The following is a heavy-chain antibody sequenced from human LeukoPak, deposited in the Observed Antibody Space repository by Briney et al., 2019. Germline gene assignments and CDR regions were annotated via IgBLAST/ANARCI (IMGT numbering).Heavy chain of an antibody. Sequence: ASVKVSCKASGYTFTSYYMHWVRQAPGQGLGWMGRINPNSGGTNYAQKFQGRVTMTRDTSISTAYMELSRLRSDDTAVYYCARESSYGYHYFDYWGQGTLVTVSS. J-gene: IGHJ4*02. CDR3: ARESSYGYHYFDY. D-gene: IGHD5-18*01. CDR1: GYTFTSYY. CDR2: INPNSGGT. V-gene: IGHV1-2*06.